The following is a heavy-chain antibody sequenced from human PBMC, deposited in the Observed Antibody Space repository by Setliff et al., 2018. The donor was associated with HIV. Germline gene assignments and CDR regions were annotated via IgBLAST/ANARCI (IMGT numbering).Heavy chain of an antibody. CDR2: IRDYNGNT. D-gene: IGHD6-19*01. Sequence: VSCTASGYNFIDYGNNWVRQAPGQGLEWMGWIRDYNGNTKYVEKFKGRVTMTADMSTITAYMEVRSLTSDDTAVYYCARAPLNRGWSDAFDVWGQGTMVTVSS. CDR1: GYNFIDYG. J-gene: IGHJ3*01. CDR3: ARAPLNRGWSDAFDV. V-gene: IGHV1-18*01.